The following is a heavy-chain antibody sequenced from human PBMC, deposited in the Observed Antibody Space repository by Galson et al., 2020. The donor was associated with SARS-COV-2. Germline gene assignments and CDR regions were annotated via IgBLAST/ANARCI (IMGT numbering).Heavy chain of an antibody. J-gene: IGHJ4*02. V-gene: IGHV4-4*07. CDR3: AREVTIYGVRMDY. CDR2: VYTDGST. D-gene: IGHD3-3*01. CDR1: GGSVSSNY. Sequence: SETLSLTCTVSGGSVSSNYWTWIRQPAGKGLEWIGRVYTDGSTSNNPSLKSRVTMSVDTSKNQFSLNLSSVTAADTAVYYCAREVTIYGVRMDYWGQGTLVIVSS.